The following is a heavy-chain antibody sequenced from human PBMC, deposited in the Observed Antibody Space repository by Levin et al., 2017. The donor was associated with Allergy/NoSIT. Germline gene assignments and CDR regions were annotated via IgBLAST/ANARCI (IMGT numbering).Heavy chain of an antibody. CDR2: ISYDGSNK. CDR3: ARDLGDYYGSGSSDFDY. CDR1: GFTFSSYA. J-gene: IGHJ4*02. Sequence: PGGSLRLSCAASGFTFSSYAMHWVRQAPGKGLEWVAVISYDGSNKYYADSVKGRFTISRDNSKNTLYLQMNSLRAEDTAVYYCARDLGDYYGSGSSDFDYWGQGTLVTVSS. V-gene: IGHV3-30-3*01. D-gene: IGHD3-10*01.